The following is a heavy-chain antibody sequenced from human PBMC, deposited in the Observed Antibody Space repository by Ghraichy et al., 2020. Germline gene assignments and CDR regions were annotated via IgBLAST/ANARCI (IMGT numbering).Heavy chain of an antibody. D-gene: IGHD3-16*01. J-gene: IGHJ4*02. V-gene: IGHV4-61*02. CDR1: GGSISSGSYY. Sequence: SETLSLTCTVSGGSISSGSYYWSWIRQAAGKGLEWIGRIYTSGSTNYNPSLKSRFTISVDTAKNQFSLKLSSVTAADTSVYYCAREDVWGSVGYWGQGTLVTVSS. CDR2: IYTSGST. CDR3: AREDVWGSVGY.